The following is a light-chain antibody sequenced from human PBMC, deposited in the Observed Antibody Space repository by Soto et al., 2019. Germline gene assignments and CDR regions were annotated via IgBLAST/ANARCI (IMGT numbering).Light chain of an antibody. J-gene: IGKJ1*01. Sequence: EIVLTQSPGTLSVSPGERATLSCRASQSVSNNYLAWYQQKPGQAPRLLIYGASTRATGIPARFSGSGSGTEFTLTISSLQSEDFAVYYCQQYNNWPRTFGQGTKVDIK. CDR3: QQYNNWPRT. CDR1: QSVSNN. V-gene: IGKV3-15*01. CDR2: GAS.